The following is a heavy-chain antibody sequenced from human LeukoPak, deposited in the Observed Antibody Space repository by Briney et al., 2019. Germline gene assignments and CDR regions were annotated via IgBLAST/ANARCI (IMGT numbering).Heavy chain of an antibody. J-gene: IGHJ4*01. D-gene: IGHD3-10*01. CDR3: ARDSALSITMVREEGFDY. V-gene: IGHV3-11*01. CDR2: ISSSGRTK. Sequence: GGSLRLSCAASGFTFSDYYMSWIRQAPGKGLEWVSYISSSGRTKYYADSVKGRFPISRDNAKHSLYLQINSPRAAETAVYYCARDSALSITMVREEGFDYWXXXTLXXXSS. CDR1: GFTFSDYY.